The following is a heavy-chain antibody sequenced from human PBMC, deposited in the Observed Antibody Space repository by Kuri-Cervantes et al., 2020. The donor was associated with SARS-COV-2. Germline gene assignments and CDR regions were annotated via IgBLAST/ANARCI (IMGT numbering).Heavy chain of an antibody. J-gene: IGHJ4*02. Sequence: GGSLRLSCAASGFTFSSYAMSWVRQAPGKGLEWVANIKQDGSEKYYVDSVKGRFTISRDNAKNSLYLQMNSLRAEDTAVYYCAREFFGVVNGYFGYWGQGTLVTVSS. CDR1: GFTFSSYA. CDR3: AREFFGVVNGYFGY. CDR2: IKQDGSEK. D-gene: IGHD3-3*01. V-gene: IGHV3-7*01.